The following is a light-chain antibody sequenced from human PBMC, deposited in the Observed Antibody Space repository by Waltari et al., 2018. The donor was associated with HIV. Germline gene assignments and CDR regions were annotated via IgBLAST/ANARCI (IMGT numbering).Light chain of an antibody. CDR1: QSVLYNSNNKNY. CDR2: WAS. Sequence: DIVMTQSPDSLAVSLGERVTITCKSSQSVLYNSNNKNYLAWYQQKPRQPPKLLIYWASTRESGVPDRFSGSGSGTDFTLTISSLQAEDVAVYYCQQYYSTLYSFGQGTKLEIK. V-gene: IGKV4-1*01. J-gene: IGKJ2*03. CDR3: QQYYSTLYS.